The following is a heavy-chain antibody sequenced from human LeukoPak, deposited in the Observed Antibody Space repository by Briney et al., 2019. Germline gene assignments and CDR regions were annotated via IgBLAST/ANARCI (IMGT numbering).Heavy chain of an antibody. J-gene: IGHJ3*02. V-gene: IGHV1-18*01. D-gene: IGHD6-19*01. CDR2: ISAYNGNT. CDR3: ARGVLRPGIAVAGNLLDAFDI. CDR1: GYTFTSYG. Sequence: ASVKVSCKASGYTFTSYGISWVRQAPGQGLEWMGWISAYNGNTNYAQKLQGRVTMTTDTSTSTAYMELRSLRSDDTAVYYCARGVLRPGIAVAGNLLDAFDIWGQGTMVTVSS.